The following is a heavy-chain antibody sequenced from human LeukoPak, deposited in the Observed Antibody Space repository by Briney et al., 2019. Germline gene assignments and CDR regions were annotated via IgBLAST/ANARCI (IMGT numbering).Heavy chain of an antibody. D-gene: IGHD6-19*01. J-gene: IGHJ4*02. Sequence: GASVKVSCKASGGTFSSYAISWVRQAPGQGLEWMGGIIPIFGTANYAQKFQGRVTITADKSTSTAYMELSSLRSEDTAVYYCARVIPYSSGWDRFDYWGQGTLVTVSS. V-gene: IGHV1-69*06. CDR3: ARVIPYSSGWDRFDY. CDR2: IIPIFGTA. CDR1: GGTFSSYA.